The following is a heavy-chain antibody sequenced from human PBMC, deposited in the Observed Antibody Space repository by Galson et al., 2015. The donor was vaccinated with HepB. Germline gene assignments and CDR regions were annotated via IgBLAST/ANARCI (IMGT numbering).Heavy chain of an antibody. CDR3: ARGEGELPEKN. V-gene: IGHV4-59*08. CDR1: GGSISSYY. D-gene: IGHD1-26*01. Sequence: SETLSLTCTVSGGSISSYYWSWIRQPPGKGLEWIGYIYYSGSTNYNPSLKSRVTISVDTSKNQFSLKLSSVTAADTAVYYCARGEGELPEKNWGQGTLVTVSS. CDR2: IYYSGST. J-gene: IGHJ4*02.